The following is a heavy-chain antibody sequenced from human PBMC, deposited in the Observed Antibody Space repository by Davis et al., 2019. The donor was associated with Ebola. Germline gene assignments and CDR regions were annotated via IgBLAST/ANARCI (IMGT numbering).Heavy chain of an antibody. D-gene: IGHD1-14*01. CDR2: IVVGSGNT. Sequence: SVKVSCKASGYTFTTFGISWVRQAPGQGLEWIGGIVVGSGNTNYAQKFQGRVTITRDMSTSTSYLDLRNLRSEDTATYYCAASAGTVGKFDHWGQGTLVTVSS. CDR1: GYTFTTFG. J-gene: IGHJ4*01. V-gene: IGHV1-58*02. CDR3: AASAGTVGKFDH.